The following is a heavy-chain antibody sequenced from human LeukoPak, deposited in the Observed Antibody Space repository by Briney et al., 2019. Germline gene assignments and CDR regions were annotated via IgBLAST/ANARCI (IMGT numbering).Heavy chain of an antibody. D-gene: IGHD1-26*01. CDR2: IYHSGST. V-gene: IGHV4-30-2*02. CDR1: GGSISSGGYS. CDR3: ARVDSGTYYMPFDY. J-gene: IGHJ4*02. Sequence: TSETLSLTCAVSGGSISSGGYSWSWIRQPPGKGLEWIGYIYHSGSTYYNPSLKSRVTISVDRSKNQISLRLSSVTAADTAVYYCARVDSGTYYMPFDYWGQGSLVTVSS.